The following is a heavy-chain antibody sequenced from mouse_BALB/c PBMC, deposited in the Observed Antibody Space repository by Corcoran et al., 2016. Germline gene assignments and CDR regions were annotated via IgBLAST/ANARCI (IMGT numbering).Heavy chain of an antibody. D-gene: IGHD3-3*01. CDR3: AREEGRGYAMAY. V-gene: IGHV1S34*01. CDR2: ISCYNGAT. CDR1: GYSFTGYY. Sequence: LVKTGASVKISCKASGYSFTGYYMHWVKQSHGKSLEWIGYISCYNGATSYNQKFKGKATFTVDTYSSTAYMQCNSLTSEDSAGEYGAREEGRGYAMAYWGQGTSVTVAS. J-gene: IGHJ4*01.